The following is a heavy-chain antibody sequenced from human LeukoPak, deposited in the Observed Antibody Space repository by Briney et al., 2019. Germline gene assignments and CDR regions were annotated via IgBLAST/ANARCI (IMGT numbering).Heavy chain of an antibody. V-gene: IGHV3-23*01. D-gene: IGHD3-3*01. CDR2: ISGSGGST. Sequence: GGSLRLSCAASGFTFSTYGMSWVRQAPGKGLEWVSGISGSGGSTYYADSVKGRFTISRDNSKNTLYLQMNSLRAEDTAVYYCAKVRERTRRYYDFWSGYSYFDYWGQGTLVTVSS. CDR1: GFTFSTYG. CDR3: AKVRERTRRYYDFWSGYSYFDY. J-gene: IGHJ4*02.